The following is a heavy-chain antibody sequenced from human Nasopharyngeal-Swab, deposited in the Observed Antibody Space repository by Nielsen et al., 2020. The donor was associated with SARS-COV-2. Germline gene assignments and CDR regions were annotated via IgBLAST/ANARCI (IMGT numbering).Heavy chain of an antibody. CDR2: IKEDGSEK. D-gene: IGHD4-23*01. Sequence: GGSLRLSCAASGFTISSYWLSWVRQAPGKGLEWVANIKEDGSEKYYVDSVKGRFTISRDNAKNSLYLQMNSLRAEDTAVYYCAGGNSADHWGQGTLVTVSS. J-gene: IGHJ4*02. CDR1: GFTISSYW. V-gene: IGHV3-7*03. CDR3: AGGNSADH.